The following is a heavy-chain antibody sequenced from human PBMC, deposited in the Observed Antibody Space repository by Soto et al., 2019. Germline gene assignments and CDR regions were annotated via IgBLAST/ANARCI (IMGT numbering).Heavy chain of an antibody. J-gene: IGHJ3*02. CDR1: GGSISSGGYY. CDR2: IYYSGST. CDR3: ARDRGSTMVRGVITDAFDI. V-gene: IGHV4-31*03. D-gene: IGHD3-10*01. Sequence: QVQLQESGPGLVKPSQTLSLTCTVSGGSISSGGYYWSWIRQHPGKGLEWIGYIYYSGSTYYNPSLQSRVTISVDTSKNQFSLKLSSVTAADTAVYYCARDRGSTMVRGVITDAFDIWGQGTMVTVSS.